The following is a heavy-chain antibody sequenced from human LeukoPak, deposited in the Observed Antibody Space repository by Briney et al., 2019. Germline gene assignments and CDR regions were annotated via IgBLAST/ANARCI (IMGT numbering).Heavy chain of an antibody. D-gene: IGHD6-13*01. CDR1: GGTFSSYA. J-gene: IGHJ4*02. CDR2: IIPIFGTA. Sequence: GASVKVSCKASGGTFSSYAISWVRQAPGQGLEWMGGIIPIFGTANYAQKFQGRVTMTRDTSISTAYMELSRLRSDDTAVYYCARARIAAPTDYWGQGTLVTVSS. V-gene: IGHV1-69*05. CDR3: ARARIAAPTDY.